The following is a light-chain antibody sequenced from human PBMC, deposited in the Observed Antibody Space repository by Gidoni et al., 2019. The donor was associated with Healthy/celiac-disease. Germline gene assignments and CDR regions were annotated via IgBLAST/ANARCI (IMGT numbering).Light chain of an antibody. CDR3: QQRSNWPA. Sequence: EIVLTQSPATLSLSPGERATLSCRASQSVSSYLAWYQQKPGQAPRLLIYDASNRATGIPARFSGIGSGTYFTLTISSLEPEDFAVYYCQQRSNWPAFGQGTKLEIK. CDR1: QSVSSY. J-gene: IGKJ2*01. CDR2: DAS. V-gene: IGKV3-11*01.